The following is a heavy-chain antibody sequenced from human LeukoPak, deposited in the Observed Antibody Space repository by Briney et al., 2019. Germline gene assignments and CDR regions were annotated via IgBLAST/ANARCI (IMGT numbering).Heavy chain of an antibody. CDR1: GFTFSSCA. Sequence: GGSLRLSCAASGFTFSSCAMSWVRQAPGKGLEWVSDISGSGGSTYYADSVKRRFTISRDNSKNTLYLQMNSLRAGDTAVYYCAKDPEDIVVVVAATGFDYWGQGTLVTVSS. CDR2: ISGSGGST. D-gene: IGHD2-15*01. J-gene: IGHJ4*02. V-gene: IGHV3-23*01. CDR3: AKDPEDIVVVVAATGFDY.